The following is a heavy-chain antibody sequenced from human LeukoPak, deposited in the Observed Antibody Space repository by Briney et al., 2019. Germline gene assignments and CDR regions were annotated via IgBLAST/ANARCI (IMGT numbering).Heavy chain of an antibody. J-gene: IGHJ4*02. Sequence: PGGSLRLSCAASGFTFTSYSMSWGRQAGGKGLEWVSAIRGIGGCTSYAASVRGRFTISRANSKNPLYLHMNSLRAEDTAVYYCAKSSSSYSSSWLVDYWGQGPLVTVSS. CDR3: AKSSSSYSSSWLVDY. D-gene: IGHD6-13*01. V-gene: IGHV3-23*01. CDR2: IRGIGGCT. CDR1: GFTFTSYS.